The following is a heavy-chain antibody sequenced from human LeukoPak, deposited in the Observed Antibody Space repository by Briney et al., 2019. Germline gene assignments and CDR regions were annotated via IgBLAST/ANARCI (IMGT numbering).Heavy chain of an antibody. Sequence: PGGSLRLSCAASGFTFSSYGMHWVRQAPGKGLEGVAVIWYDGSNKYYADSVKGRFAISRDNSKNTLYLQMNSLRAEDTAVYYCARDFSVGHDAFDIWGQGTMVTVSS. V-gene: IGHV3-33*01. D-gene: IGHD1-26*01. CDR2: IWYDGSNK. CDR1: GFTFSSYG. J-gene: IGHJ3*02. CDR3: ARDFSVGHDAFDI.